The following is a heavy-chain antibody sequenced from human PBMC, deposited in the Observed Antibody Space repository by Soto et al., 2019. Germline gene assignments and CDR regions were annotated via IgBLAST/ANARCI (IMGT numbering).Heavy chain of an antibody. Sequence: ASVKVSCKASGYTFTSYAMHWVRQAPGQRLEWMGWINAGNGNTKYSQKFQGRVTITRDTSASTAYMELSSLRSEDTAVYYCARDKEPLGLYYYGMDVWDRGTTVTVSS. V-gene: IGHV1-3*01. CDR1: GYTFTSYA. CDR3: ARDKEPLGLYYYGMDV. D-gene: IGHD1-26*01. J-gene: IGHJ6*04. CDR2: INAGNGNT.